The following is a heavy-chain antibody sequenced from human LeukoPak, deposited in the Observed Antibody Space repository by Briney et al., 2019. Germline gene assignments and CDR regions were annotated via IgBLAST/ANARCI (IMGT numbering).Heavy chain of an antibody. Sequence: GASVKVSCKASGGTFSSYAISWVRQAPGQGLEWMGGIIPIFGTANYAQKFQGRVTITADESTSTAYMELSSLRSEDTAVYYCATPGYSYGYSVKYYFDYWGQGTLVTVPS. V-gene: IGHV1-69*13. CDR3: ATPGYSYGYSVKYYFDY. J-gene: IGHJ4*02. CDR1: GGTFSSYA. CDR2: IIPIFGTA. D-gene: IGHD5-18*01.